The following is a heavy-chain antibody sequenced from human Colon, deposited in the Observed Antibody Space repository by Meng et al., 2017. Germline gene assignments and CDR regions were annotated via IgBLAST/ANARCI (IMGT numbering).Heavy chain of an antibody. CDR3: ARTGLALDY. Sequence: SDTLSLTCTVSGGSISSSTYYWGWIRQPPGKGLEWIGSIYYSGDTFYNPSLKSRLTISVDTSKNQFSLNLSSVTAADTAVYYCARTGLALDYWGQGTLVTVSS. J-gene: IGHJ4*02. D-gene: IGHD3/OR15-3a*01. CDR1: GGSISSSTYY. V-gene: IGHV4-39*07. CDR2: IYYSGDT.